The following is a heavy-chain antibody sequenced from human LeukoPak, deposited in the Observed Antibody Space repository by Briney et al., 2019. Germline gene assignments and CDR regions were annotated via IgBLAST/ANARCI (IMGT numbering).Heavy chain of an antibody. J-gene: IGHJ5*02. CDR1: GFTFINYS. Sequence: TGGSLRLSCTASGFTFINYSMNWVRQAPGKGLEWVAFIRYDGSDKYYADSVRGRFTISRDNAKNSLYLQMNSLRAEDTAVYSCARGADGVSSNSRGWFDPWGQGTLVTVSS. V-gene: IGHV3-30*02. CDR2: IRYDGSDK. D-gene: IGHD2-15*01. CDR3: ARGADGVSSNSRGWFDP.